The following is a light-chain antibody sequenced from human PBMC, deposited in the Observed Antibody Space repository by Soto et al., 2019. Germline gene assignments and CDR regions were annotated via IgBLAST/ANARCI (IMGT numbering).Light chain of an antibody. CDR1: SSDVGSYDY. CDR3: ASYVSSSSVFV. Sequence: QSALTQPASVSGSPGQSITITCTGSSSDVGSYDYVSWYQHHPGKAPKLLIYDVTTRPSGISHRFSGSKSGHTASLTISGLQAEDGAYYYCASYVSSSSVFVFGPGTKLTVL. J-gene: IGLJ1*01. CDR2: DVT. V-gene: IGLV2-14*03.